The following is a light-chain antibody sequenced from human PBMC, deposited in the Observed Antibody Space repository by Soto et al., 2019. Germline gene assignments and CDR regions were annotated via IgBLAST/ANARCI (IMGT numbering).Light chain of an antibody. CDR3: QVWDSSTRGVV. CDR2: DDS. V-gene: IGLV3-21*02. Sequence: SYELTQPPSVSVAPGQTARITRGGNNLGSKSVHWYQQKPGQAPVLVVYDDSDRPSGIPERFSGSNSGNTATLTISRVEAGDEADYYCQVWDSSTRGVVFGGGTKLTVL. CDR1: NLGSKS. J-gene: IGLJ2*01.